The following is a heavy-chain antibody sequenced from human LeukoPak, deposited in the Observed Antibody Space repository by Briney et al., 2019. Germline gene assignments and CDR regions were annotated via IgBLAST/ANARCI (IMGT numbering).Heavy chain of an antibody. CDR2: IYYSGST. CDR3: ARGGGGNPYYFDY. Sequence: PSETLSLTCTVSGGSISSSSYFWGWIRQPPGEGLEWIGTIYYSGSTYYNPSLKSRVTISVDTSKNQFSLKLSSVTAADTAVYYCARGGGGNPYYFDYWGQGTLVTVSS. J-gene: IGHJ4*02. D-gene: IGHD2-15*01. CDR1: GGSISSSSYF. V-gene: IGHV4-39*01.